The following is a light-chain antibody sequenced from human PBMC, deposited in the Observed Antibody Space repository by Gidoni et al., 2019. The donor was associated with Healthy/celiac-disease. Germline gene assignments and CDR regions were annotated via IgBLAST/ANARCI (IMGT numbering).Light chain of an antibody. CDR2: DAS. CDR1: QDISNY. V-gene: IGKV1-33*01. J-gene: IGKJ5*01. Sequence: DIQMTQSPSSLSASVGDRVTITCQASQDISNYLNWYQQKPGKAPKLLIYDASHLETGVPSRFSGSGSGTEFTFTISSLQPEDIATYYCQQYDNLPAFGQGTRLEIK. CDR3: QQYDNLPA.